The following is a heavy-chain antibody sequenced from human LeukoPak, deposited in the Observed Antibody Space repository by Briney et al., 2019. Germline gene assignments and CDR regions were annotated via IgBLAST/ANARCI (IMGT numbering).Heavy chain of an antibody. V-gene: IGHV3-7*01. Sequence: GGALRLSCAVSGFTCSSCWMNWVRQAPGKGLEWVATVNEDGTAKFYVDSVKGRFTIFRDNTRSSLDLQMNSLTVEDTAMYYCEAPATAWGQGTLVTVSS. CDR1: GFTCSSCW. CDR2: VNEDGTAK. J-gene: IGHJ5*02. CDR3: EAPATA.